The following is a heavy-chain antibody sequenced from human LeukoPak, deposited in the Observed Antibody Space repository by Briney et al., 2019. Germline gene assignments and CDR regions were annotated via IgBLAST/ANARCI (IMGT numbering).Heavy chain of an antibody. V-gene: IGHV3-48*01. Sequence: PGGSLRLSCAASGFTFSSYSMNWVRQAPGKGLEWVSYISSSSSTIYYADSVKGRFTISRDNSKNTLYLQMNSLRAEDTAVYYCAKDRPVPAALYFDYWGQGTLVTVSS. CDR2: ISSSSSTI. J-gene: IGHJ4*02. CDR3: AKDRPVPAALYFDY. D-gene: IGHD2-2*01. CDR1: GFTFSSYS.